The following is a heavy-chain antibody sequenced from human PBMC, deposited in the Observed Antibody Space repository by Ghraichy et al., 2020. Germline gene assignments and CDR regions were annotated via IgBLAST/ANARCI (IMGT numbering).Heavy chain of an antibody. J-gene: IGHJ5*02. CDR1: GYSFTSYW. CDR3: ALINSGYYDFWSGYYENWFDP. V-gene: IGHV5-51*01. D-gene: IGHD3-3*01. CDR2: IYPGDSDT. Sequence: GGSLRLSCKGSGYSFTSYWIGWVRQMPGKGLEWMGIIYPGDSDTRYSPSFQGQVTISADKSISTAYLQWSSLKASDTAMYYCALINSGYYDFWSGYYENWFDPWGQGTLVTVSS.